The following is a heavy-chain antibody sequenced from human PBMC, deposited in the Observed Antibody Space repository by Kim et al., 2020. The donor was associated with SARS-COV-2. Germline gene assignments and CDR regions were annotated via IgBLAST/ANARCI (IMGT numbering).Heavy chain of an antibody. Sequence: YNDYAVSVQSRITINPDTSENQFSLQLNSVTPEDTAVYYCARSVAAAGTHWGQGTLVTVSS. V-gene: IGHV6-1*01. D-gene: IGHD6-13*01. CDR3: ARSVAAAGTH. J-gene: IGHJ4*02. CDR2: YN.